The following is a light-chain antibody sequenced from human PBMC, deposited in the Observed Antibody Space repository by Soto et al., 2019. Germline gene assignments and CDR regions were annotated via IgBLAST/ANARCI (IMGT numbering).Light chain of an antibody. CDR2: NND. Sequence: QSVLTQPPSASGTPGQRVTISCSGSSSNIGSNTVNWYPQLPGTAPKLLIYNNDQRPSGVPDRFSGSKSGTSASLAISGLQSEDEADYYCATWDDSRNKVFGTGTKLTVL. J-gene: IGLJ1*01. CDR3: ATWDDSRNKV. CDR1: SSNIGSNT. V-gene: IGLV1-44*01.